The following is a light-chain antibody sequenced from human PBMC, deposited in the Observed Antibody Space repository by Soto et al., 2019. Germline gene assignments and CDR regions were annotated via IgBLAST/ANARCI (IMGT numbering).Light chain of an antibody. Sequence: EIVLTQSPATLSSFPGDRVTLCCRASQSINTRLAWYQHRPGQAPRLLIYQTSIRAAGIPARFSASGSGTDFTLTISDVQPEDFALYYCHQRQSWPRTFGQGTKVDI. CDR1: QSINTR. V-gene: IGKV3-11*01. J-gene: IGKJ1*01. CDR2: QTS. CDR3: HQRQSWPRT.